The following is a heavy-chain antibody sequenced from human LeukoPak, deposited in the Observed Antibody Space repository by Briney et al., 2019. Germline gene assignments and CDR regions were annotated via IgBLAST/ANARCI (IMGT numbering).Heavy chain of an antibody. J-gene: IGHJ4*02. CDR3: ARPDYGDYVQLGY. CDR1: GYTFTSYG. V-gene: IGHV1-18*01. D-gene: IGHD4-17*01. Sequence: AASVTVSCTASGYTFTSYGISWVRQAPGQGLEWMGWISAYNGNTNYAQKLQGRVTMTTDTSTSTAYMELRSLRSDDTAVYYCARPDYGDYVQLGYWGQGTLVTVSS. CDR2: ISAYNGNT.